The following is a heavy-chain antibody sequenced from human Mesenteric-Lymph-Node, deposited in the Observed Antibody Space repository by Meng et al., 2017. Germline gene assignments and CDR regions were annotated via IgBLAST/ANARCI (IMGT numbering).Heavy chain of an antibody. D-gene: IGHD3-22*01. CDR1: GFTFSSYA. Sequence: GESLKISCAASGFTFSSYAMHWVRQAPGKGLEWVAVISYDGSKKYYGDSVKGRFTISRDNSKNTLYLQMKSLRAEDTAVYYCAREEFTMIPRVMREIDYWGQGTLVTVSS. CDR3: AREEFTMIPRVMREIDY. J-gene: IGHJ4*02. CDR2: ISYDGSKK. V-gene: IGHV3-30*01.